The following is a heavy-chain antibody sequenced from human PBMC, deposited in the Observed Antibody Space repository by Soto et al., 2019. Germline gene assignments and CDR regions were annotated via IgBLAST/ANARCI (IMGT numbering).Heavy chain of an antibody. CDR2: INAGNGNT. V-gene: IGHV1-3*01. CDR1: GYTFTSYA. D-gene: IGHD6-13*01. Sequence: ASVKVSCKASGYTFTSYAMHWVRQAPGQRLEWMGWINAGNGNTKYSQKFQGRVTITRDTSASTAYMELSSLRSEDTAVYYCARDRKPRFGYSRRLSRSAPWRHGTLVPASS. CDR3: ARDRKPRFGYSRRLSRSAP. J-gene: IGHJ5*02.